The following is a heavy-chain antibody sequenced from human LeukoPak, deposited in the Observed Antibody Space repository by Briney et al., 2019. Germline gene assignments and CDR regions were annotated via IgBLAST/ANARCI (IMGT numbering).Heavy chain of an antibody. J-gene: IGHJ4*02. CDR2: ISAYNGNT. CDR3: ARQDYDSSGYYSLNYFDY. CDR1: GYTFTSYG. D-gene: IGHD3-22*01. Sequence: ASVKVSCKASGYTFTSYGISWVRQAPGQGLEWMGWISAYNGNTNYAQKLQGRVTMTTDTSTSTAYMELRSLGSDDTAVYYCARQDYDSSGYYSLNYFDYWGQGTLVTVSS. V-gene: IGHV1-18*01.